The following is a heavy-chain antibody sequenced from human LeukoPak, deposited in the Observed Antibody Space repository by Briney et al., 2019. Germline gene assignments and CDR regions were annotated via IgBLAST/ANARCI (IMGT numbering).Heavy chain of an antibody. J-gene: IGHJ4*02. CDR3: AKAPVTTCRGAYCYPFDY. Sequence: GGSLRLSCAASGFTFSSYGMSWVRQDPGKGLEWVSAISDSGNTYHADSVKGRFTISRDSSKNTLFLQMNRLRPEDAAVYYCAKAPVTTCRGAYCYPFDYWGQGTLVTVSS. D-gene: IGHD2-21*01. V-gene: IGHV3-23*01. CDR2: ISDSGNT. CDR1: GFTFSSYG.